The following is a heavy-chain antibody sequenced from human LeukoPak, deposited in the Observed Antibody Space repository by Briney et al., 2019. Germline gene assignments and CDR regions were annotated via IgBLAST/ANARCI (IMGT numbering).Heavy chain of an antibody. CDR1: GGSISTSSYY. Sequence: SETLSLTCTVSGGSISTSSYYWGWIRQPPGKGLEWIGSIHYSGSTYYNPSLKSRLTISVDTAKNHFSLKLSSVTAADTAVYYCAKHVITDGSGYYYFDSWGQGTLVTVSS. J-gene: IGHJ4*02. CDR2: IHYSGST. V-gene: IGHV4-39*01. CDR3: AKHVITDGSGYYYFDS. D-gene: IGHD3-22*01.